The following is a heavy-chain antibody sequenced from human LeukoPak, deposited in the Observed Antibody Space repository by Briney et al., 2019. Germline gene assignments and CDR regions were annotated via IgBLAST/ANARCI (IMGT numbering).Heavy chain of an antibody. D-gene: IGHD3-9*01. CDR2: ISGSGGST. V-gene: IGHV3-23*01. CDR3: ANSYDILTDFGY. Sequence: SGGSLRLSCAASGFTFSSYAMSWVRQALGKGLEWVSAISGSGGSTYYADSVKGRFTISRDNSKNTLYLQMNSLRAEDTAVYYCANSYDILTDFGYWGQGTLVTVSS. J-gene: IGHJ4*02. CDR1: GFTFSSYA.